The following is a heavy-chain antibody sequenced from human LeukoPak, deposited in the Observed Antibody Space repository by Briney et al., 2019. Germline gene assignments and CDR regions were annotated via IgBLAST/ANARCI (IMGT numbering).Heavy chain of an antibody. CDR3: ARDLDTSVILTAYDTFDI. V-gene: IGHV3-7*01. CDR2: IKTDGSEK. CDR1: GGSISSSSYY. Sequence: ETLSLTCTVSGGSISSSSYYWGCVRQAPGKGLECVANIKTDGSEKHYADSVEGRFTISRDNAKNSLYLQMNSLRAEDTAVYYCARDLDTSVILTAYDTFDIWGQGTMVTVSS. J-gene: IGHJ3*02. D-gene: IGHD2-21*02.